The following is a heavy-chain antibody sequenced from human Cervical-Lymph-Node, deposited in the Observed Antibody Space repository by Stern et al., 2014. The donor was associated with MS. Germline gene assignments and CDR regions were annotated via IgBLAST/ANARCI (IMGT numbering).Heavy chain of an antibody. CDR2: INSGGSST. CDR3: ARSSGASGDAMDV. Sequence: EVQLVESGGGLLQPGGSLRLSCAASGFTFSTYWMHWVRQGPGKELVWVSRINSGGSSTSYTDSVRGRFTISRDNAKNTVYLQMNSLRAEDTAVYYCARSSGASGDAMDVWGQGTTVTVSS. D-gene: IGHD2-15*01. CDR1: GFTFSTYW. V-gene: IGHV3-74*01. J-gene: IGHJ6*02.